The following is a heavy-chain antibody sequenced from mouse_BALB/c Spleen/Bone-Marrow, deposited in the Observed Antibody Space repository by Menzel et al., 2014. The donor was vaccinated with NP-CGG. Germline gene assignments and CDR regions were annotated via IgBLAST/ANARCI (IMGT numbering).Heavy chain of an antibody. CDR2: IDPSTGYT. D-gene: IGHD2-1*01. Sequence: VQLHQSGAELAKPGASVKMSCKASGYTFTSYWMPWVKLLTGQFLAFLGYIDPSTGYTDYNQKFNDKATLTADKSSSTAYMQLSSLTSKDSAVYYCARGNPLYAMDYWGQGTSVTVSS. CDR1: GYTFTSYW. CDR3: ARGNPLYAMDY. J-gene: IGHJ4*01. V-gene: IGHV1-7*01.